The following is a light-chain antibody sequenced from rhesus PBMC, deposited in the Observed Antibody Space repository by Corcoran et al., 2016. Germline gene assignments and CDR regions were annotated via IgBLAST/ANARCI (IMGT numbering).Light chain of an antibody. J-gene: IGKJ1*01. Sequence: DIQLTQSPSSLSASVGDRVTITCRASQGISRDLAWYQQKSGKAPNLLIYDAATLQTGAPSRFSGRGSATDFSLTISSLQPEDFSTYYCQQRNSFPWTFGQGTKVEIK. V-gene: IGKV1-38*01. CDR2: DAA. CDR1: QGISRD. CDR3: QQRNSFPWT.